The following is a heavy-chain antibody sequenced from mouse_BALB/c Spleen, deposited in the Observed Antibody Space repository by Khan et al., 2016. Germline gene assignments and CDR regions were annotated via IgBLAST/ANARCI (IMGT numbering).Heavy chain of an antibody. CDR1: GYTFTSYY. V-gene: IGHV1S81*02. J-gene: IGHJ3*01. CDR2: INPSKGDT. CDR3: TRAGYDYPFAY. Sequence: QVQLQQSGAELVKPGASVKLSCKASGYTFTSYYMYWVKQRPGQGLEWIGEINPSKGDTNFNERFKSKSTLTVDKSSSTTYMQFSSLTSEDSAVYYCTRAGYDYPFAYWGRGTLVTVSA. D-gene: IGHD2-4*01.